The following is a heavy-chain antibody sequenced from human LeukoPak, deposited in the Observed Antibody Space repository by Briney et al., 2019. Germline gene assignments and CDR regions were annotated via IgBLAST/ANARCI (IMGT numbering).Heavy chain of an antibody. V-gene: IGHV3-30-3*01. CDR2: ISYDGSNK. D-gene: IGHD5-12*01. Sequence: PGRSLRLSCAASGFTFSSYAMHWVRQAPGKGLEWVAVISYDGSNKYCADSVKGRFTISRDNSKNTLYLQMNSLRAEDTAVYYCARDRRSGYSGYDHFDYWGQGTLVTVSS. CDR1: GFTFSSYA. J-gene: IGHJ4*02. CDR3: ARDRRSGYSGYDHFDY.